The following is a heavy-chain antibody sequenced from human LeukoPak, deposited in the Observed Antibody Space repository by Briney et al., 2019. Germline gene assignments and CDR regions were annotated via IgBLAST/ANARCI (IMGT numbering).Heavy chain of an antibody. D-gene: IGHD4-17*01. J-gene: IGHJ4*02. CDR3: ARVLGDGDPFDF. Sequence: SETLSLTCTVSGGSISSGGYYWSWMRQHPGKGLAWIGYIYYSGSTYYNPSLKSRVTISVDTSKNQFSLKLSSVTAADTAVYYCARVLGDGDPFDFWGQGTLVTVSS. CDR2: IYYSGST. V-gene: IGHV4-31*03. CDR1: GGSISSGGYY.